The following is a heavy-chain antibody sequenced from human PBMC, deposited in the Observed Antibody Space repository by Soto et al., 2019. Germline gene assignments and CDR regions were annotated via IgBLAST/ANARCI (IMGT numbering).Heavy chain of an antibody. Sequence: EVQLVESGGGVVQPGGSLRLSCEASGFTFTDHWMTWVRQAPGQGLEWVANITKDGSETYYVDSVKGRFTISRDNAKNSLFLQMNSLRGEDKAVYYCAKGQGLDDYWGPGTLVTVS. V-gene: IGHV3-7*01. D-gene: IGHD6-6*01. CDR3: AKGQGLDDY. CDR2: ITKDGSET. J-gene: IGHJ4*02. CDR1: GFTFTDHW.